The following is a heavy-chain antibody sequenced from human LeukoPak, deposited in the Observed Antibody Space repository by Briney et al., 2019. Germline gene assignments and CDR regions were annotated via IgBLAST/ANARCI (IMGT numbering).Heavy chain of an antibody. J-gene: IGHJ4*02. D-gene: IGHD2-15*01. CDR3: ARRGRYCTGGDCYSAFNY. Sequence: SETLSLTCAVYGGSFSAYYWSWIRQSPGKGLEWIGEINHGGGTNYNPSPKSRVTISIGTSKNQCSLKLCSVTAADTAVYYCARRGRYCTGGDCYSAFNYWGQGTLVTVSS. V-gene: IGHV4-34*01. CDR2: INHGGGT. CDR1: GGSFSAYY.